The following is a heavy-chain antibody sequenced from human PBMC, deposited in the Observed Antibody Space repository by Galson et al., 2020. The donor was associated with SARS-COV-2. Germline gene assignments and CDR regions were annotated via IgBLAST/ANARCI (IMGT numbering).Heavy chain of an antibody. D-gene: IGHD6-13*01. CDR1: GGSISSSSYY. CDR2: IYYSGST. V-gene: IGHV4-39*07. Sequence: SETLSLTCTVSGGSISSSSYYWGWIRQTPGKGLEWIGSIYYSGSTNYNPSLKRRVTISVDTSKNQFSLKLSSVTAADTAVYYCARDRYSSGWWKDWGQGTLVTVSS. CDR3: ARDRYSSGWWKD. J-gene: IGHJ4*02.